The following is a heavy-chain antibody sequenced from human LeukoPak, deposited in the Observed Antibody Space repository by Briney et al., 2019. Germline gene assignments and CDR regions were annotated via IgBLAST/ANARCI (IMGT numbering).Heavy chain of an antibody. CDR1: GYTFTGYY. CDR2: INTNSGGT. V-gene: IGHV1-2*02. D-gene: IGHD4-17*01. CDR3: AREGRTKVTPRPDGFDI. J-gene: IGHJ3*02. Sequence: ASVKVSCKASGYTFTGYYMHWVRQAPGQGLEWMGWINTNSGGTNYAQKFQGRVTMTRDTSISTAYMVLNRLRSDDTAVYYCAREGRTKVTPRPDGFDIWGQGTMVTVSS.